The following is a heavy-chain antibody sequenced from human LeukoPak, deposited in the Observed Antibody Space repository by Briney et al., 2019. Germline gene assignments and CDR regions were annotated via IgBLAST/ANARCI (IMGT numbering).Heavy chain of an antibody. V-gene: IGHV3-48*04. CDR3: ARDRPSGPYYYGSGSYPDAFDI. D-gene: IGHD3-10*01. CDR2: ISSSSSTI. CDR1: GFTFSSYS. Sequence: GGSLRLSCAASGFTFSSYSMNWVRQAPGKGLEWVSYISSSSSTIYYADSVKGRFTISRDNAKNSLYLQMNSLRAEDTAVYYCARDRPSGPYYYGSGSYPDAFDIWGQGTMVTVSS. J-gene: IGHJ3*02.